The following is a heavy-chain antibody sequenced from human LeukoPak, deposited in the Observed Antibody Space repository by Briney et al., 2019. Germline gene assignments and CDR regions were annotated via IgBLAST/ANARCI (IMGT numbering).Heavy chain of an antibody. D-gene: IGHD2-2*01. J-gene: IGHJ6*03. CDR1: GGTFSSYA. V-gene: IGHV1-69*05. CDR3: ASNEPAARYYYYYYMDV. CDR2: IIPIFGTA. Sequence: GASVKVSCKASGGTFSSYAISWVRQAPGQGLEWMGGIIPIFGTANYAQKFQGRVTITTDESTSTAYMELSSLRSEDTAVYYCASNEPAARYYYYYYMDVWGKGTTVTVSS.